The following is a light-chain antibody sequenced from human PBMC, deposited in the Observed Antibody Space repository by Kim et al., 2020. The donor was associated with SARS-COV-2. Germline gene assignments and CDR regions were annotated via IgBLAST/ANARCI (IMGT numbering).Light chain of an antibody. CDR2: GKN. CDR1: NLRTYY. J-gene: IGLJ2*01. V-gene: IGLV3-19*01. Sequence: SSELTQDPSVSVALGQTVRITCQGDNLRTYYASWYQQKPGQAPVLVIFGKNNRPSGIPDRFSGSSSGNTASLTITGAQAKDEADYYCKSRDSSGNLLVFGGGTKVTVL. CDR3: KSRDSSGNLLV.